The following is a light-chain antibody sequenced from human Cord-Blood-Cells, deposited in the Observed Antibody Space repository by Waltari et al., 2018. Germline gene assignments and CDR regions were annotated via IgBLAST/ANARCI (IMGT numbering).Light chain of an antibody. Sequence: DIQMTQSPSSLSASVGDRVTITCRASQSISSYLNWYQQKPGKAPKLLIHAASSLQSGVPSRFSGSGSGTDFTLTIISLQPEDFATYYCQQSYSTPITFGQGTRLESK. CDR1: QSISSY. J-gene: IGKJ5*01. CDR2: AAS. CDR3: QQSYSTPIT. V-gene: IGKV1-39*01.